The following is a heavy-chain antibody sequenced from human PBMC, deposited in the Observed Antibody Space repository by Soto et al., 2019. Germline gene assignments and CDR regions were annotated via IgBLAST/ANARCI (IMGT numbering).Heavy chain of an antibody. CDR2: ISSSGRTI. CDR1: GFTFSTYT. CDR3: ARASGIMVAHNYLDF. V-gene: IGHV3-48*04. Sequence: EVQLEESGGGLVQSGGSLRLSCEAFGFTFSTYTMNWVRQAPGKGLEWVSYISSSGRTISYADPVKGRFSISRDNAKNSLYLQMNSLRGEDTAVYYCARASGIMVAHNYLDFWGQGTLVTVSS. J-gene: IGHJ4*02. D-gene: IGHD2-8*01.